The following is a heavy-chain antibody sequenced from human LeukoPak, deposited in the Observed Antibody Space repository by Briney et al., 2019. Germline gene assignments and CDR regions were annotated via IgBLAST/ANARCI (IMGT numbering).Heavy chain of an antibody. CDR2: INPNSGGT. D-gene: IGHD3-22*01. CDR1: GYTFTGYY. J-gene: IGHJ4*02. V-gene: IGHV1-2*06. Sequence: ASVKVSCKASGYTFTGYYMHWVRQAPGQGLEWMGRINPNSGGTNYAQKFQGRVTMTRDTSISTAYMELSRLRSDDTAVYYCATLYYYDSSGYPFDYWGQGPLVTVSS. CDR3: ATLYYYDSSGYPFDY.